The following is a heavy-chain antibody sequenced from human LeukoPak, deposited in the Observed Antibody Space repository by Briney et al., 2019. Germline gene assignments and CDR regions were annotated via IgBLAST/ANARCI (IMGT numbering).Heavy chain of an antibody. J-gene: IGHJ4*02. V-gene: IGHV3-30-3*01. CDR2: ISYDGSNK. D-gene: IGHD2-21*01. Sequence: GGSLRLSCAASGFTFSSYAMHWVRQAPGKGLEWVAVISYDGSNKYYADSVKGRFTISRDNSKNTLYLQMNSLRAEDTAVYYCAKEFNRGLPDYWGQGTLVTVPS. CDR1: GFTFSSYA. CDR3: AKEFNRGLPDY.